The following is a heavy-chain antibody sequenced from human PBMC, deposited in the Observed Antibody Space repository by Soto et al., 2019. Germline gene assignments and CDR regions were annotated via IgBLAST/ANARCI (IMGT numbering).Heavy chain of an antibody. CDR2: ISYDGSNK. V-gene: IGHV3-30-3*01. CDR1: GFTFSSYA. D-gene: IGHD3-16*02. Sequence: PGGSLRLSCAASGFTFSSYAMHWVRQAPGKGLEWVAVISYDGSNKYYADSVKGRFTISRDNSKNTLYLQMNSLRAEDTAVYYCAREESYYVWGSYRQPGDAFDIWGQGTMVTVSS. J-gene: IGHJ3*02. CDR3: AREESYYVWGSYRQPGDAFDI.